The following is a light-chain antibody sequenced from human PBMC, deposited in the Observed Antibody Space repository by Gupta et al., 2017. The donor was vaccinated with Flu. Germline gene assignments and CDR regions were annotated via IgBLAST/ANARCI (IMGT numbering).Light chain of an antibody. V-gene: IGLV1-51*02. CDR3: GAWDSSLTQGL. CDR2: ETR. Sequence: SSSNIGNNPVSWYQQFPGTAPKLLIYETRVRPSGVPDRFSGSKSGTSATLDITGLQAGDEADYYCGAWDSSLTQGLFGGGTKMTV. CDR1: SSNIGNNP. J-gene: IGLJ3*02.